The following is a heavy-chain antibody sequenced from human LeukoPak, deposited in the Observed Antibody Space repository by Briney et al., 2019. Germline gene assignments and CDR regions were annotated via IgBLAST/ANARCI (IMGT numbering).Heavy chain of an antibody. CDR2: INWNGGST. Sequence: GGSLRLSCAASGFTFDDYGMSWVRQAPGKGLEWVSGINWNGGSTVYADSVKGRFTSSRDNAKNFLYLQMNSLRDEDTALYYCARDNTGGYSYGSFDYWGQGTLVTVSS. CDR1: GFTFDDYG. D-gene: IGHD5-18*01. J-gene: IGHJ4*02. CDR3: ARDNTGGYSYGSFDY. V-gene: IGHV3-20*04.